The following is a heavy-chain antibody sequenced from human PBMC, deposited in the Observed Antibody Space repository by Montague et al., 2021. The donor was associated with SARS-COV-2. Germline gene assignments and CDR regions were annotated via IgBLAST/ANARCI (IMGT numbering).Heavy chain of an antibody. V-gene: IGHV4-59*01. CDR2: INYSGST. Sequence: SETLSLTCTVSGGSISSYYWSWIRQPPGKGLEWIGYINYSGSTNYNPSLKSRVTISVDTSKNQFSLKLSSVTAADTAVYYCAGVEVGGVIDYWGQGTLVTVSS. CDR3: AGVEVGGVIDY. J-gene: IGHJ4*02. D-gene: IGHD2-8*02. CDR1: GGSISSYY.